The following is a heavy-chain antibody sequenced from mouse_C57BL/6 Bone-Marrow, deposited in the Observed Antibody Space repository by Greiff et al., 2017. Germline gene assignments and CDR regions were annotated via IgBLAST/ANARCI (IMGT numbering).Heavy chain of an antibody. J-gene: IGHJ1*03. CDR3: ASHYYGSSYWYFDV. CDR2: LHPNSGST. V-gene: IGHV1-64*01. D-gene: IGHD1-1*01. Sequence: QVQLQQPGAELVKPGASVKLSCKASGYTFTSYWMHWVKQRPGQGLEWIGMLHPNSGSTNYNEKFKSKATLTVDKSSSTAYMQLSSLTSEDSAVYYCASHYYGSSYWYFDVWGTGTTVTVAS. CDR1: GYTFTSYW.